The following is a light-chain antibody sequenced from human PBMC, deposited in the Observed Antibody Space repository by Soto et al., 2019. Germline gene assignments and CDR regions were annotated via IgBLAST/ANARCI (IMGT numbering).Light chain of an antibody. V-gene: IGKV4-1*01. CDR3: QQYNNWPPGT. CDR2: WAS. CDR1: QSVLYSSNNKNY. Sequence: DIVMTQSSDSLAVSLGERATINCKSSQSVLYSSNNKNYLAWYQQKPGQPPELLIYWASTRESGVPDRFSGSGSGTDFTLTISSLQAEDVAVYYCQQYNNWPPGTFGQGTKVDIK. J-gene: IGKJ1*01.